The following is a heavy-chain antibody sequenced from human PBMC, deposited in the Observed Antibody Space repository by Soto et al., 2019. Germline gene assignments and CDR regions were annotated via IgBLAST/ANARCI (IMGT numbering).Heavy chain of an antibody. D-gene: IGHD1-1*01. CDR2: MSHSGGT. Sequence: QVQLQQWGAGLLKPSETLSLTCAVYGGFVSSGSYYWSWIRQPPGKGLEWIGEMSHSGGTDFNPSLTCRVTRSADTAKKQFSLKMSSVTAADAAVYYCARVERGTATTVVDAFDIWGPGTMVTVSS. CDR1: GGFVSSGSYY. J-gene: IGHJ3*02. V-gene: IGHV4-34*01. CDR3: ARVERGTATTVVDAFDI.